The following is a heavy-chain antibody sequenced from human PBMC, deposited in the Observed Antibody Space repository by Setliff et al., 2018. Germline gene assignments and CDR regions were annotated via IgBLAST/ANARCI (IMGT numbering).Heavy chain of an antibody. CDR1: GGSISSSSYY. J-gene: IGHJ3*02. V-gene: IGHV4-39*01. CDR2: IHYNGNL. D-gene: IGHD4-17*01. Sequence: ETLSLTCAVSGGSISSSSYYWGWIRQSPGEGLEWIANIHYNGNLYYNPSLKNRATISMDTSKIQFSLKLISVTAADTALYLCARRPTGPGAPFDIWGHGTMVTVSS. CDR3: ARRPTGPGAPFDI.